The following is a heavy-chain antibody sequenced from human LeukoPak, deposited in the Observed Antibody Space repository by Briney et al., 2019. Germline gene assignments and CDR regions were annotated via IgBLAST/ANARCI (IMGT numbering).Heavy chain of an antibody. CDR3: ARHYDTTYYYGPFDY. CDR1: GGSISSYF. J-gene: IGHJ4*01. D-gene: IGHD3-10*01. V-gene: IGHV4-59*08. Sequence: SETLSLTCTVSGGSISSYFWSWIRQPPGKGLEGIGCIHYTGITYYNPSLKSRVTISVDTSKKQFSLRLTSVTAADTAVYYCARHYDTTYYYGPFDYWGQGTLVPVSS. CDR2: IHYTGIT.